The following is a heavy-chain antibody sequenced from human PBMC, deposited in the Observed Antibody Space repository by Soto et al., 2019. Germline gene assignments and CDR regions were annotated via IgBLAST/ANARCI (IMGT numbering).Heavy chain of an antibody. D-gene: IGHD2-15*01. CDR2: ISSSSSYI. J-gene: IGHJ6*03. CDR3: ARDLRGSSVPGFYMDV. V-gene: IGHV3-21*01. CDR1: GFTFSSYS. Sequence: EVQLVESGGGLVKPGGSLRLSCAASGFTFSSYSMNWVRQAPGKWLEWVSSISSSSSYIYYAYSVKGRFTISRDNAKNSLYLQMNSLRAEDTAVYYCARDLRGSSVPGFYMDVWGKGTTVTVSS.